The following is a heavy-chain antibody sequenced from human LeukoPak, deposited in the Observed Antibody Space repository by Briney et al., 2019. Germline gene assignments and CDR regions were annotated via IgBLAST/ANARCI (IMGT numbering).Heavy chain of an antibody. Sequence: GGSLRLSCAASGFTFSSYAMSWVRQAPGKGLEWVSVISGSGGSTYYADSVKGRFTISRDNSKNTLYLQMNSLRAEDTAVYYCATSFGPVIAAAGTGADWGQGTLVTVSS. D-gene: IGHD6-13*01. CDR1: GFTFSSYA. CDR2: ISGSGGST. V-gene: IGHV3-23*01. CDR3: ATSFGPVIAAAGTGAD. J-gene: IGHJ4*02.